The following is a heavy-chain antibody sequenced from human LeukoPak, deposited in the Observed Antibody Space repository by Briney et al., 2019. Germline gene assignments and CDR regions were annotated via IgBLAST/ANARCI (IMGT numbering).Heavy chain of an antibody. CDR1: GFSLSASGVA. Sequence: SGPTLRKPTQTLTLTFTFSGFSLSASGVAVGWIGQPPGNALDWLTLIYWDDDKRYSSSLKNRVSVPQDTSKNQGVLTMPNMNPVDTAKDYCSHTGIRGYFDYWGKGNLVPVSS. CDR2: IYWDDDK. V-gene: IGHV2-5*02. CDR3: SHTGIRGYFDY. D-gene: IGHD3-10*01. J-gene: IGHJ4*02.